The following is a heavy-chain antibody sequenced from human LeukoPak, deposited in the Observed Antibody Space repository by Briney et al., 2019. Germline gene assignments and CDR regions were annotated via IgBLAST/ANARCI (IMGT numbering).Heavy chain of an antibody. CDR1: GLKFDDYA. V-gene: IGHV3-9*01. Sequence: GGSLRLSCAASGLKFDDYAMHWVRQAPGKGLEWVSGISWNSGSIAYADSVKGRFTISRDNAKNSLYLEMNSVRPEDTALFYCAKVSSCYGDSSGWYFPLGTIDYGMDVWGQGTRVTVSS. J-gene: IGHJ6*01. CDR2: ISWNSGSI. D-gene: IGHD6-19*01. CDR3: AKVSSCYGDSSGWYFPLGTIDYGMDV.